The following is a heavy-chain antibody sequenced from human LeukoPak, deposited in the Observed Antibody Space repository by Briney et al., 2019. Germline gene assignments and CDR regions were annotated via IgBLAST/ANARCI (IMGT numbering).Heavy chain of an antibody. Sequence: ASVRVSCKASGYTFTNYGITWVRQAPGQGLEWMGWINTYNGNTNYAQRLQGRVTMTTDTSTSTAYMELRGLRSDDTAIYYCARNSHGYGSGWQQFNFDYWGQGTLVTVSS. CDR1: GYTFTNYG. V-gene: IGHV1-18*01. D-gene: IGHD6-19*01. CDR3: ARNSHGYGSGWQQFNFDY. J-gene: IGHJ4*02. CDR2: INTYNGNT.